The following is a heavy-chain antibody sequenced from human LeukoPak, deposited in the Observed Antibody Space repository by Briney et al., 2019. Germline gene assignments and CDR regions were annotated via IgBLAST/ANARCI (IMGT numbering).Heavy chain of an antibody. Sequence: SQTLSLTCTVSGGSISSGSYYWSWIRQPAGKGLEWIGRIYTSGSTNYNPSLKSRVTISVDTSKNQFSLKLSSVTAADTAVYYCARATDNWNCVQYWYFDLWGRGTLVTVSS. CDR1: GGSISSGSYY. CDR3: ARATDNWNCVQYWYFDL. CDR2: IYTSGST. J-gene: IGHJ2*01. D-gene: IGHD1-7*01. V-gene: IGHV4-61*02.